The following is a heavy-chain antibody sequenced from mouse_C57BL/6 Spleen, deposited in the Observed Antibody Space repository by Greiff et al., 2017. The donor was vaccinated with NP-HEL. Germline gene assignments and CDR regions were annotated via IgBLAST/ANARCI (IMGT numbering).Heavy chain of an antibody. CDR2: IDPSDSYT. Sequence: QVQLKQPGAELVKPGASVKLSCKASGYTFTSYWMQWVKQRPGQGLEWIGEIDPSDSYTNYNQKFKGKATLTVDTSSSTAYMQLSSLTSEDSAVYYCARWAGSSYGAMDYWGQGTSVTVSS. J-gene: IGHJ4*01. CDR1: GYTFTSYW. V-gene: IGHV1-50*01. D-gene: IGHD1-1*01. CDR3: ARWAGSSYGAMDY.